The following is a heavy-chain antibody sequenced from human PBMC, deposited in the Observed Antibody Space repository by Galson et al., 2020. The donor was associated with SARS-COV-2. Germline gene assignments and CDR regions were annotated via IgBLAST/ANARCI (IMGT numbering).Heavy chain of an antibody. D-gene: IGHD3-9*01. CDR1: GGSISSGGYY. J-gene: IGHJ4*02. V-gene: IGHV4-31*03. CDR2: IYYSGST. CDR3: ARVMGYDILTGYYFDY. Sequence: SQTLSLTCTVSGGSISSGGYYWSWIRQHPGKGLEWIGYIYYSGSTYYNPSLKIRVTISVDTSKNQFSLKLSSVTAADTAVYYCARVMGYDILTGYYFDYWGQGTLVTVSS.